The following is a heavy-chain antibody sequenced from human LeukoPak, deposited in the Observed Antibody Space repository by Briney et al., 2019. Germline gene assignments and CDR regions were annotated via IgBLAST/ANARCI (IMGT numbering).Heavy chain of an antibody. CDR3: VRNNNNDY. CDR2: ISYDGSTK. CDR1: GFTFSSYG. V-gene: IGHV3-30*19. Sequence: GRSLRLSCAASGFTFSSYGMHWVRQAPGKGLEWVAFISYDGSTKTYADSVKGRFTTSRDISLHLQMNSLRAEDTAVYYCVRNNNNDYWGQGTLVTVSS. D-gene: IGHD2/OR15-2a*01. J-gene: IGHJ4*02.